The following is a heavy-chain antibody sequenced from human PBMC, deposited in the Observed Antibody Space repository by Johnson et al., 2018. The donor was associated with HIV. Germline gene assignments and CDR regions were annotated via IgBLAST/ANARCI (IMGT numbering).Heavy chain of an antibody. CDR3: PRGTLAAFDI. CDR1: GFTFSSYV. D-gene: IGHD2-2*01. V-gene: IGHV3-30*04. J-gene: IGHJ3*02. CDR2: ISYDGNNK. Sequence: QVQLVESGGGVVQPGGSLRLSCAASGFTFSSYVMHWVRQAPGNGLEWVAVISYDGNNKYYADFVKGRFTISRDNSKNTLYLQMNSLRAEDTAVYYCPRGTLAAFDIWGQGTMVTVSS.